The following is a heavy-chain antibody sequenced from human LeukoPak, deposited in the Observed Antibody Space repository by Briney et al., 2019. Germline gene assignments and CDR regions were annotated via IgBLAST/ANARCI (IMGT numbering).Heavy chain of an antibody. Sequence: PGGSLRLSCAASGFIFSSYWMSWVRQAPGKGLEWIGYIYYTGSTSYNPSLKSRVTMSLDASKNQFSLELNSVTPADTAVYYCARGGNYWPQWWFDPWGRGTLVSVSS. V-gene: IGHV4-59*01. CDR3: ARGGNYWPQWWFDP. J-gene: IGHJ5*02. D-gene: IGHD1-26*01. CDR2: IYYTGST. CDR1: GFIFSSYW.